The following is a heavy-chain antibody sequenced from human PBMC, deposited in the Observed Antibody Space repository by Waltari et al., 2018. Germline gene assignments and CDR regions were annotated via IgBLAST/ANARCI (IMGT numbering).Heavy chain of an antibody. V-gene: IGHV1-69*12. CDR1: GGTLSSYA. J-gene: IGHJ6*03. Sequence: QVQLVQSGAEVKKPGSSVKVSCKASGGTLSSYAISWVRPAPGQGLEWMGGIIPIFGTANYAQKFQGRVTITADESTSTAYMELSSLRSEDTAVYYCARGSASGSYYIAYYYYMDVWGKGTTVTVSS. D-gene: IGHD1-26*01. CDR2: IIPIFGTA. CDR3: ARGSASGSYYIAYYYYMDV.